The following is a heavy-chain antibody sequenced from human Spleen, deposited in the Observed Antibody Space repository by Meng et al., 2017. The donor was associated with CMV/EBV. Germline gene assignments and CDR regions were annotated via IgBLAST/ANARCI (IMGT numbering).Heavy chain of an antibody. J-gene: IGHJ6*02. CDR2: IHYSGHI. D-gene: IGHD3-16*01. CDR3: ARFRGMPHYAMDV. V-gene: IGHV4-61*01. Sequence: SETLSLTCTVSGGSISSSSYYWSWIRQAPGKGLEWIGYIHYSGHINYNPSLKSRVTISVDASKNQFSLKVNSVTAADTGVFYCARFRGMPHYAMDVWGQGITVTVSS. CDR1: GGSISSSSYY.